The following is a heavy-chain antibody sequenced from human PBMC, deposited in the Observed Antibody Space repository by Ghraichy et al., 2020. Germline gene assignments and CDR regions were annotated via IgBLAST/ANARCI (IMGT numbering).Heavy chain of an antibody. Sequence: ASVKVSCKASGYTFTSYYMHWVRQAPGQGLEWMGIINPSGGSTSYAQKFQGRVTMTRDTSTSTVYMELSSLRSEDTAVYYCARAPRDILTGYDNYYYYGMDVWGQGTTVTVSS. CDR3: ARAPRDILTGYDNYYYYGMDV. V-gene: IGHV1-46*01. CDR1: GYTFTSYY. CDR2: INPSGGST. D-gene: IGHD3-9*01. J-gene: IGHJ6*02.